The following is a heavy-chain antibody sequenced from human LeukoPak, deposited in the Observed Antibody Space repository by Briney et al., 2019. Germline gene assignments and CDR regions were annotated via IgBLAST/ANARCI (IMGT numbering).Heavy chain of an antibody. D-gene: IGHD6-19*01. CDR1: GGSTGSDY. CDR3: ARGGLAVAGTGGFDY. Sequence: SETLSLTCTVSGGSTGSDYWSWIRQPAGKGLEWIGRIYTSGSTNYNPSLKSRVTISVDTSKNQFSLKLSSVTAADTAVYYCARGGLAVAGTGGFDYWGQGTLVTVSS. V-gene: IGHV4-4*07. CDR2: IYTSGST. J-gene: IGHJ4*02.